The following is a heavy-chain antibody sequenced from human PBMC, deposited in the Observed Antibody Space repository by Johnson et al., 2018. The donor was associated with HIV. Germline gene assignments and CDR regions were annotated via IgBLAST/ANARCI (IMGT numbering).Heavy chain of an antibody. CDR1: RFTFSSYG. D-gene: IGHD2-15*01. J-gene: IGHJ3*02. Sequence: QMLLVESGGGVVRPGGSLRLSCAASRFTFSSYGMHWVRQAPGKGLEWVAVISYDGGNKYYADSVKGRFTISRDNSKNTLYLQMNSLRAEDTAVYYCARSVGYCSGGSCSPDAFDIWGQGTMVTVSS. V-gene: IGHV3-30*03. CDR2: ISYDGGNK. CDR3: ARSVGYCSGGSCSPDAFDI.